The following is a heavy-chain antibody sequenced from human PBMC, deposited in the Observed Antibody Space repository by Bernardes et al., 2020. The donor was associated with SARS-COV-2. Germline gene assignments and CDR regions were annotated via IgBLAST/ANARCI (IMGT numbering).Heavy chain of an antibody. D-gene: IGHD3-22*01. V-gene: IGHV4-59*01. CDR1: GGSISSYN. CDR2: IYYSGNT. J-gene: IGHJ5*02. Sequence: SETLSLTCTVYGGSISSYNWGWILQSPGKGLEWIGPIYYSGNTNYNPSLESRVTISTATSKNQFSLKLNSVTAADTVVYFCARWYDSSVYSWWDPWGQGTLVTVSS. CDR3: ARWYDSSVYSWWDP.